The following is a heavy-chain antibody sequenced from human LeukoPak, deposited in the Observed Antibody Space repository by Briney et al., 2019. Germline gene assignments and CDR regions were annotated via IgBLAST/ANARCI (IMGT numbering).Heavy chain of an antibody. D-gene: IGHD3-10*01. V-gene: IGHV1-2*02. CDR1: GYTFTGYY. Sequence: ASVKVSCKASGYTFTGYYIHWVRQAPGQGLEWMGWINPNSGGTNYAQKFQGRVTMTRDTSISTAYMELSRLRSDDTAVYYCASQVNYYGSGSYYYYYYMDVWGKGTTVTISS. J-gene: IGHJ6*03. CDR3: ASQVNYYGSGSYYYYYYMDV. CDR2: INPNSGGT.